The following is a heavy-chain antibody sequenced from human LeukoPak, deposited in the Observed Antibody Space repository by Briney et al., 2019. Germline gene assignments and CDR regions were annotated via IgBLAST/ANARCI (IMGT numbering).Heavy chain of an antibody. CDR1: GGTFSSYA. V-gene: IGHV1-69*06. CDR3: AREGTGYSSSWFDY. Sequence: SVKVSCKASGGTFSSYAISWVRQAPGQGLEWVGGIIPIFGTANYAQKFQGRVTITADKSTSTDYMELSSLRSEDTAAYYCAREGTGYSSSWFDYWGQGTLVTVSS. D-gene: IGHD6-13*01. CDR2: IIPIFGTA. J-gene: IGHJ4*02.